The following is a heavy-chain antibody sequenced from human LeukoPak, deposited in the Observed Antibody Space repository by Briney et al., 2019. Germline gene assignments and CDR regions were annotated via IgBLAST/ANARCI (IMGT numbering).Heavy chain of an antibody. J-gene: IGHJ3*02. CDR3: ASRTAPSYNYDRLGDAFDI. CDR2: IIPIFGTA. V-gene: IGHV1-69*13. CDR1: GGTFSSYA. D-gene: IGHD3-22*01. Sequence: SVKVSCKASGGTFSSYAISWVRQAPGQGLEWMGGIIPIFGTANYAQKFQGRVTITADESTSTAYMELSSLRSEDTAVYFCASRTAPSYNYDRLGDAFDIWGQGTMVTVSS.